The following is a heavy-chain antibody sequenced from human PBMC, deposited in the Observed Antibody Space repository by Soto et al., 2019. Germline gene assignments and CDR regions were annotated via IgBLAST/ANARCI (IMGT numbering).Heavy chain of an antibody. J-gene: IGHJ6*02. Sequence: GESLKISCAASGFTFSSYSMNWVRQAPGKGLEWVSYISSSSSTIYYADSVKGRFTISRDNAKNSLYLQMNSLRDEDTAVYYCATAVAGTPPGYYYYGMDVWGQGTTVTVSS. CDR3: ATAVAGTPPGYYYYGMDV. CDR1: GFTFSSYS. V-gene: IGHV3-48*02. D-gene: IGHD6-19*01. CDR2: ISSSSSTI.